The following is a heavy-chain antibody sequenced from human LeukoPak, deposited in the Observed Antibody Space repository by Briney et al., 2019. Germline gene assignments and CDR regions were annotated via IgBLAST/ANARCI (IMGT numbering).Heavy chain of an antibody. CDR1: GDTFSGYY. D-gene: IGHD3-10*01. CDR3: ARDSITLLRGFDF. V-gene: IGHV1-2*02. CDR2: INANSGGT. Sequence: ASVKVSCKSSGDTFSGYYLHGGRQAPGQGLEWMGWINANSGGTNYAQKFQGRVTMTRDTSISSVHMELSRLRSDDTAVYYCARDSITLLRGFDFWGQGTLVTVSS. J-gene: IGHJ4*02.